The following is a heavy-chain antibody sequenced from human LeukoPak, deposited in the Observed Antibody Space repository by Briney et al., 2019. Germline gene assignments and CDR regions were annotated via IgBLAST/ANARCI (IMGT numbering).Heavy chain of an antibody. CDR3: ARDLGGSGSYYNPEGWFDP. CDR2: INPTGGST. Sequence: ASVKVSCKASGYTFTSYYMHWVRQAPGQGLEWMGLINPTGGSTGYAQKFQGRVTMTRDMSTSTAYMELRSLRSDDTAVYYCARDLGGSGSYYNPEGWFDPWGQGTLVTVSS. D-gene: IGHD3-10*01. CDR1: GYTFTSYY. V-gene: IGHV1-46*01. J-gene: IGHJ5*02.